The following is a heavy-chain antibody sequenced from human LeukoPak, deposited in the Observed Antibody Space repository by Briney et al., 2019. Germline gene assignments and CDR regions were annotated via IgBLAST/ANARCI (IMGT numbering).Heavy chain of an antibody. CDR1: GGTFSSYA. CDR3: ARVTRLAMVWGYYFDY. J-gene: IGHJ4*02. D-gene: IGHD3-10*01. V-gene: IGHV1-69*13. Sequence: SVKVSCKASGGTFSSYAISWVRQAPGQGLEWMGGIIPIFGTANYAQKFQGRVTITADESTSTAYMELSSLRSEDTAVYYCARVTRLAMVWGYYFDYWGQGTLVTVSS. CDR2: IIPIFGTA.